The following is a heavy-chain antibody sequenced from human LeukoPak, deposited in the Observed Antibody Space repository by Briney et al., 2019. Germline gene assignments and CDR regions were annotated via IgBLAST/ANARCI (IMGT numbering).Heavy chain of an antibody. CDR3: ARGGLGSGSYTFFDY. D-gene: IGHD1-26*01. CDR1: GYTFTRYY. Sequence: ASVKVSFKASGYTFTRYYMHWVRQAPGQGVEGMGVINTNGGGTNYAQKFQGRVTITREGATKTDYMEVSRLRSEDTAVYYCARGGLGSGSYTFFDYWGQGTLVTVSS. CDR2: INTNGGGT. J-gene: IGHJ4*02. V-gene: IGHV1-46*01.